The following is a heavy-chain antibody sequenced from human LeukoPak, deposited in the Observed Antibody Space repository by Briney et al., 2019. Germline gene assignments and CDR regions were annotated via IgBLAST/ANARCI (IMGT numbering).Heavy chain of an antibody. D-gene: IGHD6-13*01. CDR2: IYPGDSDT. V-gene: IGHV5-51*01. CDR3: ARRAKYSSTAFYYMDV. Sequence: KPGESLKISCKGSGYSFTSYWIGWVRPMPGKGLEWMGIIYPGDSDTRYSPSFQGQVTISADKSISTAYLQWSSLKASDTAMYYCARRAKYSSTAFYYMDVWGKGTTVTVSS. J-gene: IGHJ6*03. CDR1: GYSFTSYW.